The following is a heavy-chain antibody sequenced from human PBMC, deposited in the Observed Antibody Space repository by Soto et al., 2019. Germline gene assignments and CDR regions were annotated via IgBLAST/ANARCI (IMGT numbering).Heavy chain of an antibody. Sequence: GGSLRLSCAASGFTFTDYWTHWVRQAPGKGLVWVSRINSDGSRTSYADSVTGRFTISRDNAKNTLYLQMNSLRAEDTAVYYCAREFAGAFDIWGQGTMVTVSS. CDR3: AREFAGAFDI. V-gene: IGHV3-74*01. CDR2: INSDGSRT. CDR1: GFTFTDYW. J-gene: IGHJ3*02.